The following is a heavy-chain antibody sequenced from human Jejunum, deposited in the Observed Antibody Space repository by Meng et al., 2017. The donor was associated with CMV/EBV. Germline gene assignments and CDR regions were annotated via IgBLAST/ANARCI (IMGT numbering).Heavy chain of an antibody. Sequence: CSASGFRLRSYAMSWVRHAPGEGLEWFSIIYSDDSLTFYADSVKGRFIISRDNSKNTLYLEMNNLRAEDTAVYFCAKDLRGYSNDYWGQGTLVTVSS. CDR2: IYSDDSLT. J-gene: IGHJ4*02. V-gene: IGHV3-23*03. CDR1: GFRLRSYA. D-gene: IGHD4-11*01. CDR3: AKDLRGYSNDY.